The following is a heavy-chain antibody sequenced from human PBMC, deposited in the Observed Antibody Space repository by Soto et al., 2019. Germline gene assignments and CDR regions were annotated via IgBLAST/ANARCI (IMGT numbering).Heavy chain of an antibody. CDR3: AKDPRVGPPAAEYFQY. Sequence: GGSLRLSCAASGFTFSNYAMSWVRQAPGKGLEWVSAISASGGGTYYADPVKGRFTISRDSSKNTLYLQMNSLRAEDTAVYYCAKDPRVGPPAAEYFQYSGQGTLVTVSS. J-gene: IGHJ1*01. CDR1: GFTFSNYA. D-gene: IGHD1-26*01. CDR2: ISASGGGT. V-gene: IGHV3-23*01.